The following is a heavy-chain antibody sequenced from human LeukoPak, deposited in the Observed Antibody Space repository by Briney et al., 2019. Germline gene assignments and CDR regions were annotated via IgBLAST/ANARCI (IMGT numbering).Heavy chain of an antibody. Sequence: GGSLRLSCAASGFTFSSYGMHWVRQAPGKGLEWVAVIWYDGSNKYYADSVKGRFTISRDNSKNTLYLQMNSLRAEDTAVYYCARGGGSSSWYAWLDYWGQGALVTVSS. V-gene: IGHV3-33*01. CDR2: IWYDGSNK. J-gene: IGHJ4*02. CDR3: ARGGGSSSWYAWLDY. D-gene: IGHD6-13*01. CDR1: GFTFSSYG.